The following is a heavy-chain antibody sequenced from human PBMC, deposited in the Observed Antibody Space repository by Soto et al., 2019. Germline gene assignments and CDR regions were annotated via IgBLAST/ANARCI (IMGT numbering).Heavy chain of an antibody. J-gene: IGHJ4*02. V-gene: IGHV4-59*01. D-gene: IGHD5-18*01. CDR3: ARAFYSSDNDGYPVFDY. Sequence: SETLSLTCTVSKGSISQYYWNWIRQSPGKGLEWIGYLYYTGAATYNPSLKSRVTMSLDKSKTQFSLKLSSVTAADTAIYFCARAFYSSDNDGYPVFDYWGPGTLVTVSS. CDR2: LYYTGAA. CDR1: KGSISQYY.